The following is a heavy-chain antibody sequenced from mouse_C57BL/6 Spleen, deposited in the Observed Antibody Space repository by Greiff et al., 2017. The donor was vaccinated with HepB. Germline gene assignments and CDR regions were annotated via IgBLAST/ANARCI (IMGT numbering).Heavy chain of an antibody. J-gene: IGHJ3*01. CDR1: GFTFSDAW. D-gene: IGHD2-4*01. Sequence: EVKVEESGGGLVQPGGSMKLSCAASGFTFSDAWMDWVRQSPEKGLEWVAEIRNKANNHATYYAESVKGRFTISRDDSKSSVYLQMNSLRAEDTGIYYCTRGRLRQGAWFAYWGQGTLVTVSA. V-gene: IGHV6-6*01. CDR2: IRNKANNHAT. CDR3: TRGRLRQGAWFAY.